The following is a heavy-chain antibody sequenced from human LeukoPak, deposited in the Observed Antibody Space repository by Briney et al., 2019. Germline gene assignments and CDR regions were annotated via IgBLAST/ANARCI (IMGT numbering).Heavy chain of an antibody. V-gene: IGHV1-8*01. D-gene: IGHD3-10*01. Sequence: ASARVSSKASRYTFSSYDINWVGPATGQGLEWMGWMKPNIGNTGSTQKFQGRVTTTRNTSISTAYMELSTLRSEDTAVYNWAWRRAAHVDYWGQGTLVTVSS. CDR3: AWRRAAHVDY. CDR2: MKPNIGNT. J-gene: IGHJ4*02. CDR1: RYTFSSYD.